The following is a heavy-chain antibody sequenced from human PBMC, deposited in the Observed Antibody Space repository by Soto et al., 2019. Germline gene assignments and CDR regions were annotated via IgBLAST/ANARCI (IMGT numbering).Heavy chain of an antibody. Sequence: QVQLQESGPGLVKPSETLSLTCTVSGGSISSYYWSWIRQPPGQGLEWIGYIYYSGSTNYNPSLKSRVTISVDTSKNQFSLKLSSVTAADTAVYYCARHRGSGWIFYYWGQGTLVTVSS. J-gene: IGHJ4*02. D-gene: IGHD6-19*01. V-gene: IGHV4-59*08. CDR1: GGSISSYY. CDR2: IYYSGST. CDR3: ARHRGSGWIFYY.